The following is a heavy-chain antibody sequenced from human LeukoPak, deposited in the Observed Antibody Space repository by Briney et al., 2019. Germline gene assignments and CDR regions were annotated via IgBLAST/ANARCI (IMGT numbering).Heavy chain of an antibody. CDR1: GGSLSRGNYY. J-gene: IGHJ5*02. D-gene: IGHD3-3*01. CDR3: ARARYDFWSGSGFDP. V-gene: IGHV4-61*02. CDR2: ISTSGST. Sequence: PSHTLSLTCTLSGGSLSRGNYYWSSIPQPAAEGLEWIGRISTSGSTNYNPSLKSRVTISVDPSMTQFSLKLSSVTAADTAVYYCARARYDFWSGSGFDPWGQGTLVTVSS.